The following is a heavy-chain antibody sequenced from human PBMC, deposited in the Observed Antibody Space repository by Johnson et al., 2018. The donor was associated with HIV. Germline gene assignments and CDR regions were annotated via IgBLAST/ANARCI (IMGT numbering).Heavy chain of an antibody. CDR1: GFTFSSYG. V-gene: IGHV3-48*04. CDR3: ATVWRNEGRHAFNI. CDR2: ISSSGGTI. J-gene: IGHJ3*02. Sequence: VQLVESGGGVVQPGRSLRLSCAASGFTFSSYGMHWVRQAPGKGLEWVSYISSSGGTIYYADSVKGRFTISRNNAKNSLYLQMNNLRAEDTAVYFCATVWRNEGRHAFNIWGQGTMVTVSS. D-gene: IGHD1-1*01.